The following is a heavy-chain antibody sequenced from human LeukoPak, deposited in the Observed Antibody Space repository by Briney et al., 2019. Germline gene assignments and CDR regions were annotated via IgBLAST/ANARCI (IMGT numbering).Heavy chain of an antibody. D-gene: IGHD1-26*01. V-gene: IGHV4-39*07. CDR1: VDPISVSGLH. Sequence: PSDTLSLTCTVSVDPISVSGLHWDWVRQPPAKGLEWIGSIHCSGTAYYNPSLQSRVPMSVYTSYHQFSLRLSAVTAADTAVHTCARRLHSGSYSYYYTDVWGTGTAVTVPS. J-gene: IGHJ6*03. CDR3: ARRLHSGSYSYYYTDV. CDR2: IHCSGTA.